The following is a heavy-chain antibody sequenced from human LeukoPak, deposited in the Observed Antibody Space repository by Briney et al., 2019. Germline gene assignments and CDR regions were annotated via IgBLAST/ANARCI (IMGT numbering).Heavy chain of an antibody. CDR2: IYSGGST. Sequence: SGGSLRLSCAASGFTVSSNYMSWVRQAPGKGLEWVSVIYSGGSTYYADSVKGRFTISRDNSKNTLYLQMNSLRAEDTAVYYCARGGVAAAEMDKYFDYWGQGTLVTVSS. V-gene: IGHV3-53*01. CDR1: GFTVSSNY. D-gene: IGHD6-13*01. CDR3: ARGGVAAAEMDKYFDY. J-gene: IGHJ4*02.